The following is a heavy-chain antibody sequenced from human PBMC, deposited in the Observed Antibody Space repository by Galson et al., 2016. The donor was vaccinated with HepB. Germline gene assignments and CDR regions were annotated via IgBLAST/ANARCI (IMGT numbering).Heavy chain of an antibody. V-gene: IGHV3-30*03. J-gene: IGHJ4*02. CDR3: TATNDYAWGSYRAPFDY. CDR2: SSQDESNE. CDR1: GFTLESYG. D-gene: IGHD3-16*02. Sequence: SLRLSCAASGFTLESYGMHWVRQAPGKGLEWVAVSSQDESNEYSADSVKGRFTISRDKSKNTLYLQMNSLRAEDTAVYYCTATNDYAWGSYRAPFDYWGQGTLVTVSS.